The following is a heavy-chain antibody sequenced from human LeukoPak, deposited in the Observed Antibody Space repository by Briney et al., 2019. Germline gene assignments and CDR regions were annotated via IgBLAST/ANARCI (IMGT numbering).Heavy chain of an antibody. D-gene: IGHD2-2*01. CDR2: IYYSGST. Sequence: SQTLSLTCTVSGGSISSGDYYWSWIRQTPGKGLEWIGYIYYSGSTYYNPSLKSRVTISVDTSKNQFSLKLSSVTAADTAVYYCARVGCSSTSCNRYFDYWGQGTLVTVSS. CDR3: ARVGCSSTSCNRYFDY. J-gene: IGHJ4*02. V-gene: IGHV4-30-4*08. CDR1: GGSISSGDYY.